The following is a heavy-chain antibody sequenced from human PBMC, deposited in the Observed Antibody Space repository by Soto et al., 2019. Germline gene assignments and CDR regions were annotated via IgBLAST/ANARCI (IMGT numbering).Heavy chain of an antibody. CDR1: GYTFTGYY. V-gene: IGHV1-2*02. CDR2: INPNSGGT. CDR3: ARDLRVVVAATAYNWFDP. D-gene: IGHD2-15*01. J-gene: IGHJ5*02. Sequence: RASVKVSCKASGYTFTGYYMHWVRQAPGQGLEWMGWINPNSGGTNYAQKFQGRVTMTRDTSISTAYMELSRLRSDDTAVYYCARDLRVVVAATAYNWFDPWGQGTLVTVSS.